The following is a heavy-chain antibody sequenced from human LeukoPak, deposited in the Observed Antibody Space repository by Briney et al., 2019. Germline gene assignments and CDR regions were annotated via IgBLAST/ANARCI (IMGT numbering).Heavy chain of an antibody. Sequence: ASVKVSCKASGYTFTGYYMHWVRQAPGQGLEWMGWINPNSSGTNYAQKFQGRVTMTRDTSISTAYMELSRLRSDDTAVYYCARASGTLGYCSSTSCPRYFDYWGQGTLVTVSS. CDR2: INPNSSGT. V-gene: IGHV1-2*02. CDR1: GYTFTGYY. D-gene: IGHD2-2*01. CDR3: ARASGTLGYCSSTSCPRYFDY. J-gene: IGHJ4*02.